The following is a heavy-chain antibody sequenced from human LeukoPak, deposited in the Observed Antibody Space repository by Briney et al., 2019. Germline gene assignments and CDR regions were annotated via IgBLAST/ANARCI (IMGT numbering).Heavy chain of an antibody. CDR1: GFTFSSYA. J-gene: IGHJ4*02. V-gene: IGHV3-30-3*01. D-gene: IGHD5-12*01. CDR2: ISYDGSNK. CDR3: ARWDIRGTAHQLDY. Sequence: GGSLRLSCAASGFTFSSYAMHWVRQAPGKGLEWVAVISYDGSNKYYADSVKGRFTISRDNSKNTLYLQMNSLRVDDTAVYYCARWDIRGTAHQLDYWGQGTLVTVSS.